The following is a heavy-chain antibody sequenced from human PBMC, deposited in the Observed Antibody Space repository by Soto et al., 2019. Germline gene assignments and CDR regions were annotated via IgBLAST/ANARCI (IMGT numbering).Heavy chain of an antibody. CDR1: GFTFSSYA. CDR3: ARGTLTIYYYYGMDV. CDR2: ISYDGSNK. Sequence: GGSLRLSCAAFGFTFSSYAIHWVRQAPGKGLEWVAVISYDGSNKYYADSVKGRFTISRDNSKNTLYLQLNSLRAEDTAVYSCARGTLTIYYYYGMDVWGQGTTVTV. J-gene: IGHJ6*02. V-gene: IGHV3-30-3*01. D-gene: IGHD1-1*01.